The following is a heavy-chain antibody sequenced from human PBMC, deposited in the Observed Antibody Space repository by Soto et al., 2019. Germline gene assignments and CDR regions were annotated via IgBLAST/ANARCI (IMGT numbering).Heavy chain of an antibody. CDR1: GFTVSNSY. V-gene: IGHV3-53*01. CDR3: ARGFQSSFGY. CDR2: IYSGGST. J-gene: IGHJ4*02. D-gene: IGHD2-21*01. Sequence: GGSLRLSCAASGFTVSNSYMSWVRQAPGKGLEWVSVIYSGGSTNYADSVKGRFTISRDSSKNTLYLQMNSLRAEDTAVYYCARGFQSSFGYWGQGTLVTVSA.